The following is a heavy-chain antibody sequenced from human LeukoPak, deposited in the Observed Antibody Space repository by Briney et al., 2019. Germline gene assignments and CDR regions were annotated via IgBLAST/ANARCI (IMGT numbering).Heavy chain of an antibody. V-gene: IGHV4-34*01. CDR1: GFTFSDYY. J-gene: IGHJ4*02. CDR2: INHSGST. D-gene: IGHD3-3*01. Sequence: GSLRLSCVAYGFTFSDYYMSWIRQPPGKGLEWIGEINHSGSTNYNPSLKSRVTISVDTSKNQFSLKLSSVTAADTAVYYCARGRNFWSGYLAYWGQGTLVTVSS. CDR3: ARGRNFWSGYLAY.